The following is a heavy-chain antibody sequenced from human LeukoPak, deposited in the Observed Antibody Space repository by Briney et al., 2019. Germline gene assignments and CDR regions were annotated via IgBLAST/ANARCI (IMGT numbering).Heavy chain of an antibody. V-gene: IGHV3-23*01. CDR3: AKRGVVIPVIVVGLHKEAYYFDS. J-gene: IGHJ4*02. Sequence: PGGSLRLSCAVSGITLSNHAMSWVRQAAGKGLEWVAGISGRGGGTHYADSVKGRITISRDNPKNTLYLQMNNLRAGDTAVYFDAKRGVVIPVIVVGLHKEAYYFDSWGQEALVTVSS. CDR1: GITLSNHA. D-gene: IGHD2-15*01. CDR2: ISGRGGGT.